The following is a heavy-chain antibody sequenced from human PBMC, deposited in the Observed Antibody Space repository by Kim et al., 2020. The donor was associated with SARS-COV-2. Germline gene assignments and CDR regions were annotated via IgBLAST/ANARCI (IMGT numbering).Heavy chain of an antibody. CDR1: GFTFSSYS. D-gene: IGHD5-18*01. V-gene: IGHV3-21*01. J-gene: IGHJ4*02. Sequence: GGSLRLSCAASGFTFSSYSMNWVRQAPGKGLEWVSSISSSSSYIYYADSVKGRFTISRDNAKNSLYLQMNSLRAEDTAVYYCARDESGYSYGDPYFDYWGQGTLVTVSS. CDR3: ARDESGYSYGDPYFDY. CDR2: ISSSSSYI.